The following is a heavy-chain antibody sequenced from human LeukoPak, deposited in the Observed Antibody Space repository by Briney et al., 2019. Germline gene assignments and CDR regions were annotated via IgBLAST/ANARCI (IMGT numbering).Heavy chain of an antibody. V-gene: IGHV3-7*01. CDR1: GFTFSTYW. CDR2: IKEDESAK. J-gene: IGHJ4*02. Sequence: GDSLRLSCAASGFTFSTYWMAWVRQAPGKGLEWVANIKEDESAKHQADSVKGRFTISRDNAQNLVYLQMSRLRGEDTAVYYCARDVGGSLDHWGRGTLVTVSS. CDR3: ARDVGGSLDH. D-gene: IGHD1-26*01.